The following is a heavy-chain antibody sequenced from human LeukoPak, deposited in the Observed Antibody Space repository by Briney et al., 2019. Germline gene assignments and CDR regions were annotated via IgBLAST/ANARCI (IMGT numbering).Heavy chain of an antibody. CDR3: ARDLTYWYFDL. CDR2: IYPSGST. Sequence: SETLSLTCTVSGDSIRSYYWSWIRQPPGKGLEWIGYIYPSGSTNYNPSLKSRVTISVDTSMSQFSLNLSSVTAADTAFYYCARDLTYWYFDLWGRGTLVTVSS. V-gene: IGHV4-4*09. J-gene: IGHJ2*01. CDR1: GDSIRSYY.